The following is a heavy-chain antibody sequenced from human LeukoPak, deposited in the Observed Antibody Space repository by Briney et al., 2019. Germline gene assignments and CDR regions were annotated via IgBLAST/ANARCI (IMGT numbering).Heavy chain of an antibody. J-gene: IGHJ4*02. Sequence: SGGSLRLSCAASGFTFSNAWMSGVRQAPGKGLEWVGRIKSKTDGGTTDYAAPVKGRFTISRDDSKNTLYLQMNSLKTEDTAVYYCTTYNLYYYGSGSYYVDYWGQGTLVTVSS. CDR3: TTYNLYYYGSGSYYVDY. CDR1: GFTFSNAW. D-gene: IGHD3-10*01. V-gene: IGHV3-15*01. CDR2: IKSKTDGGTT.